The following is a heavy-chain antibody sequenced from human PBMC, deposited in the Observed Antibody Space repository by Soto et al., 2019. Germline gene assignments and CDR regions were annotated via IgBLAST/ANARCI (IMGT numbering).Heavy chain of an antibody. J-gene: IGHJ3*02. CDR2: IYPGDSDT. D-gene: IGHD2-15*01. CDR3: ARPAGGVDRESAFDI. CDR1: GYSFTNYW. Sequence: GESLKISCKASGYSFTNYWIAWVRQMPGKGLEWMGIIYPGDSDTRYSPSFQGQVTISADKSISTAYLQWSSLKASDTAMYYCARPAGGVDRESAFDIWGQGTMVTGSS. V-gene: IGHV5-51*01.